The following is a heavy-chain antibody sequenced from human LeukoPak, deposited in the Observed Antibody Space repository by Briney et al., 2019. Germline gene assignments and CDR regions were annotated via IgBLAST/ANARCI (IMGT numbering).Heavy chain of an antibody. Sequence: ASVKVSCKASGYTFTYYAMHWVRQAPGQGLQWMGWITPGGGTNYPQKFQGRVAITWDTSITTAYMDLSRLTSDDTAVYYCARDRYGDGFAHFFYWGQGALVTVSS. J-gene: IGHJ4*02. D-gene: IGHD5-24*01. V-gene: IGHV1-2*02. CDR1: GYTFTYYA. CDR2: ITPGGGT. CDR3: ARDRYGDGFAHFFY.